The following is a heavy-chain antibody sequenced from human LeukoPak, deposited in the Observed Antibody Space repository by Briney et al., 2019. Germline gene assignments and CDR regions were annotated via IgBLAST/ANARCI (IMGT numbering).Heavy chain of an antibody. D-gene: IGHD3-22*01. CDR3: ARGRIGSY. J-gene: IGHJ4*02. CDR1: GFTFSSYW. Sequence: PGGSLRLSRAVSGFTFSSYWMSWVRQAPGKGLEWVANINQDGSEKYYVDSVKGRFTVSRDNAKNSLYLQMNSLRAEDTAVYYCARGRIGSYWGQGTLVTVSS. CDR2: INQDGSEK. V-gene: IGHV3-7*04.